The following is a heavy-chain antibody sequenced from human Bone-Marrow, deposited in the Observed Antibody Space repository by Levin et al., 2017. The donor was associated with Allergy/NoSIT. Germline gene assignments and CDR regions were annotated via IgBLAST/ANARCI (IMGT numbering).Heavy chain of an antibody. D-gene: IGHD3-22*01. J-gene: IGHJ4*02. CDR2: ISRSGST. CDR3: ARFFSSYHTGGYYQPNSFDY. V-gene: IGHV4-59*08. CDR1: GDSINNYF. Sequence: SQTLSLTCTVSGDSINNYFWSWIRPPPGKGLEWIGYISRSGSTRYNPSLRSRLSISLDTSKNHFSLNLNSVTAADTAVYYCARFFSSYHTGGYYQPNSFDYWGQGTLVTVSS.